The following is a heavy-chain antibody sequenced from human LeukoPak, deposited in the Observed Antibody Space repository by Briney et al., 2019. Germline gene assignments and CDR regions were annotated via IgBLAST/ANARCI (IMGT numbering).Heavy chain of an antibody. CDR3: VRAMAPLDTFNYQYAMDV. CDR2: MNPNSGNT. Sequence: GASVKVSCKASGGTFSSYAISWVRQAPGQGLEGMGWMNPNSGNTGYAQKFQGRFTLTRETFISTAYMELSSLRSDDTAVYYCVRAMAPLDTFNYQYAMDVWGQGTMVTVSS. J-gene: IGHJ6*02. D-gene: IGHD5-24*01. CDR1: GGTFSSYA. V-gene: IGHV1-8*02.